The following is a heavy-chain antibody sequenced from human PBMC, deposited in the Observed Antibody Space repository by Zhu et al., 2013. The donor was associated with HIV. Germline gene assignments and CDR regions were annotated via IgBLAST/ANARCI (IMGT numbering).Heavy chain of an antibody. CDR2: VSLNSGNT. Sequence: QVQLVQSGAEVKKPGASVKVSCEASGDTFNSYEIHWVRQATGQGLEWMGWVSLNSGNTGYAQTFQGRGTMTRSSSTRTAYMELNSLTSEDTAVYYCATPGRGGYDYWGQGTLVTVSS. CDR1: GDTFNSYE. CDR3: ATPGRGGYDY. V-gene: IGHV1-8*01. J-gene: IGHJ4*02. D-gene: IGHD3-16*01.